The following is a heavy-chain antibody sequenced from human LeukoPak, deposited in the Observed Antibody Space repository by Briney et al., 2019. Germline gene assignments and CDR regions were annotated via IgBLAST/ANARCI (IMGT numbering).Heavy chain of an antibody. Sequence: AGRSLRLSCAASGFTFSTYGMHWVRQAPGKGLEWVAVIWYDGSNKYYADSVKGRFTISRDDSTNTLCLQMNSLRAEDTAVYYCARDNYGADYWGQGTLVTVSS. CDR3: ARDNYGADY. J-gene: IGHJ4*02. CDR1: GFTFSTYG. D-gene: IGHD4-11*01. V-gene: IGHV3-33*01. CDR2: IWYDGSNK.